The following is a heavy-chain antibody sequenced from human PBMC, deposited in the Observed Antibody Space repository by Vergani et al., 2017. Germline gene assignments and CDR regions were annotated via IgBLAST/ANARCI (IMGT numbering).Heavy chain of an antibody. CDR1: GGSISAGYYF. CDR2: ISASGNA. V-gene: IGHV4-61*02. Sequence: QVQLQASGPGRVQPSQTLSLTCTMSGGSISAGYYFWSWIRQPAGKGLEWLGHISASGNASHSPSLKTRVSMSVDTSKIQFSLTVPSVTAADTAIYFCARRSGGYYSGGKVHPLRTAFDVWGHGTVVTVSS. D-gene: IGHD2-15*01. CDR3: ARRSGGYYSGGKVHPLRTAFDV. J-gene: IGHJ3*01.